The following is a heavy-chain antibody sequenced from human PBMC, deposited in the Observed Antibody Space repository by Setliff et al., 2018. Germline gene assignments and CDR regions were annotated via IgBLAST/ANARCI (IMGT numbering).Heavy chain of an antibody. CDR3: ASANTTGYYYFDN. V-gene: IGHV3-21*01. D-gene: IGHD5-12*01. J-gene: IGHJ4*02. Sequence: GGSLRLSCAASGLIFTSYSMNWVRQAPGKGLEWVSSISSSSAYIYYADSVKGRFTISRDNSKNSVYLQMNSLRAEDTAVYYCASANTTGYYYFDNWGQGTLVTVSS. CDR2: ISSSSAYI. CDR1: GLIFTSYS.